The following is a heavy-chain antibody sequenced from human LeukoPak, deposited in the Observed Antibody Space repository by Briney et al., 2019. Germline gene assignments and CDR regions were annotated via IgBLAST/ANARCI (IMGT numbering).Heavy chain of an antibody. CDR3: ARVGGKDYGANPGGQFVDY. J-gene: IGHJ4*02. CDR2: ISSSSSYT. D-gene: IGHD4-17*01. Sequence: GGSLRLSCAASGFTFSDYYMSWIHQAPGKGLEWVSYISSSSSYTNYADSVKGRFTISRDNAKNSLYLQMNSLRDEDTAVYYCARVGGKDYGANPGGQFVDYWGQGTLVTVSS. CDR1: GFTFSDYY. V-gene: IGHV3-11*06.